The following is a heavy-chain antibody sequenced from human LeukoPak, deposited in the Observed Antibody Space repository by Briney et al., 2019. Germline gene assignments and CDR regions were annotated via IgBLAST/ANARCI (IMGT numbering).Heavy chain of an antibody. CDR2: INHSGST. V-gene: IGHV4-39*07. CDR1: GGSISSSSYY. J-gene: IGHJ4*02. D-gene: IGHD2-2*01. Sequence: SETLSLTCTVSGGSISSSSYYWSWIRQPPGKGLEWIGEINHSGSTNYNPSLKSRVTISVDTSKNQFSLKLSSVTAADTAVYYCARSPAATFDYWGQGTLVTVSS. CDR3: ARSPAATFDY.